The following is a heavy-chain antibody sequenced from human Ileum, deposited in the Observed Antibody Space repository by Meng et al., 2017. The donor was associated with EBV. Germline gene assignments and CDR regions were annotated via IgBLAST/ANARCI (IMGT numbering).Heavy chain of an antibody. D-gene: IGHD7-27*01. J-gene: IGHJ4*02. V-gene: IGHV1-2*06. CDR2: INPNSGGT. CDR1: GYTFTDYY. Sequence: QVQLVQSGAEVKKPGASVKVSCKASGYTFTDYYIHWVRQAPGQGLEWMGRINPNSGGTNYAQKFQGRVSMTRDTSISTAYMELSSLRSDDAAIYYCVRANLGSAEYWGQGTLVT. CDR3: VRANLGSAEY.